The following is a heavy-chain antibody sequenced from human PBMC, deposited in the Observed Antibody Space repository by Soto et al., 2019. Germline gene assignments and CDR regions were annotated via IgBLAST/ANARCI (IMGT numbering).Heavy chain of an antibody. CDR1: GGSISSGGYY. J-gene: IGHJ6*03. Sequence: SETLSLTCTVSGGSISSGGYYWSWIRQHPGKGLEWIGYIYYSGSTYYNPSLKSRVTISVDTSKNQFSLKLSSVTAADTAVYYCAGTSSLQWYDMDVWDKGTTATVSS. CDR2: IYYSGST. V-gene: IGHV4-31*03. D-gene: IGHD1-7*01. CDR3: AGTSSLQWYDMDV.